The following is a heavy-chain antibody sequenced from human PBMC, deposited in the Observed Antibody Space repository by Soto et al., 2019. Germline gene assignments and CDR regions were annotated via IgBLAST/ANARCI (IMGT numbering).Heavy chain of an antibody. D-gene: IGHD2-2*01. J-gene: IGHJ6*02. Sequence: RASVKVSCKASGGTFSSYAISWVRQAPGQGLEWMGGIIPIFGTANYAQKFQGRVTITADESTSTAYMELSSLRPEDTAVYYCARGLVPAASPRYYYYYYGMDVWGQGTTVTV. V-gene: IGHV1-69*13. CDR1: GGTFSSYA. CDR2: IIPIFGTA. CDR3: ARGLVPAASPRYYYYYYGMDV.